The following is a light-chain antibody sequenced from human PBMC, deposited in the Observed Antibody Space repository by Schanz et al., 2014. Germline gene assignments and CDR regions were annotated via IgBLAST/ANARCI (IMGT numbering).Light chain of an antibody. Sequence: QSALTQPASVSASPGQSITISCTGTATDIGGTYLVSWYQQNPGEAPKLLILGDNHRPSGVSNRFSGSKSANTASLTVSGLQAEDEGDYYCSSYAGSNNWVFGGGTKLTVL. CDR1: ATDIGGTYL. CDR2: GDN. J-gene: IGLJ3*02. CDR3: SSYAGSNNWV. V-gene: IGLV2-14*02.